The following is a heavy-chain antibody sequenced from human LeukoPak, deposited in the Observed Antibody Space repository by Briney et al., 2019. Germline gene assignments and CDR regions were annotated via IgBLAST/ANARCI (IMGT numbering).Heavy chain of an antibody. Sequence: GGSLRLSCAASGFTFSSCWMSWVRQAPGKGLEWVSSISSSSSYIYYADSVKGRFTISRDNAKNSLYLQMNSLRAEDTAVYYCARDDDGGVIQVATITYFDYWGQGTLVTVSS. J-gene: IGHJ4*02. CDR1: GFTFSSCW. CDR3: ARDDDGGVIQVATITYFDY. V-gene: IGHV3-21*01. CDR2: ISSSSSYI. D-gene: IGHD5-12*01.